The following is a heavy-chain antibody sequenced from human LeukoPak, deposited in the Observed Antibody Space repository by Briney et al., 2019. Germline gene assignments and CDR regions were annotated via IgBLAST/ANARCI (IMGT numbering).Heavy chain of an antibody. J-gene: IGHJ4*02. Sequence: GGSLRLSCAASGFTFSSYEMNWVRQAPGKGLEWVSYISSSGSTIYYADSVKGRFTISRDNDKNSLYLQMNSLRAEDTAVYYCARDYYDSSGYYYHDYWGQGTLVTVSS. CDR2: ISSSGSTI. CDR3: ARDYYDSSGYYYHDY. D-gene: IGHD3-22*01. V-gene: IGHV3-48*03. CDR1: GFTFSSYE.